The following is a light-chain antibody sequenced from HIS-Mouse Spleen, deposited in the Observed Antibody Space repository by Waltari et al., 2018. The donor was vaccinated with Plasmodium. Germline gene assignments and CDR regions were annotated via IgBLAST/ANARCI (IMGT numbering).Light chain of an antibody. CDR2: KAS. CDR3: QQYNSYSYT. V-gene: IGKV1-5*03. CDR1: QSISSW. Sequence: DIQMTQSPSTLSASVGDRVTITCRASQSISSWLAWYQQKPGKAHKLLIYKASSLESGVPSRFSGSVSGTEFTLTISSLQPDDFATYYCQQYNSYSYTFGQGTKLEIK. J-gene: IGKJ2*01.